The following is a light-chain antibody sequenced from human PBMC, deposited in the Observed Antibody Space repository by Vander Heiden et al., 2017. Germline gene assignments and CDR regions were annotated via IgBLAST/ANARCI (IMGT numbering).Light chain of an antibody. CDR1: QSISSY. Sequence: DIQITPSPSSLSASVGDRVTITCRASQSISSYLNWYQQKPGKAPKLLIYAASSLQSGVPSRFSGSGSGTDFTLTISSLQPEDFATYYCQQSYSTPWTFGQGTKVEIK. V-gene: IGKV1-39*01. CDR3: QQSYSTPWT. J-gene: IGKJ1*01. CDR2: AAS.